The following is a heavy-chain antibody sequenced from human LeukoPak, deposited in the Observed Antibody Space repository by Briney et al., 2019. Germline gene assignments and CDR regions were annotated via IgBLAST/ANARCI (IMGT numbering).Heavy chain of an antibody. Sequence: PSETLSLTCTVSGGSISSSTNFWGWVRQPPGKGLEWIASTYHRRNTYYNPSLKSRVTISVDTSKNQFSLRLTSVTAADTAVYYCARHEEEDGYNAKTFDYWGQGTLVTVSS. D-gene: IGHD5-24*01. CDR3: ARHEEEDGYNAKTFDY. CDR1: GGSISSSTNF. V-gene: IGHV4-39*01. J-gene: IGHJ4*02. CDR2: TYHRRNT.